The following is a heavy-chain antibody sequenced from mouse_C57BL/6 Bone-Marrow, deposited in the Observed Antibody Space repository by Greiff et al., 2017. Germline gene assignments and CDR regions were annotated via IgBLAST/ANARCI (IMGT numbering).Heavy chain of an antibody. J-gene: IGHJ4*01. CDR3: ERDANFYAMDY. CDR1: GFTFSDYY. V-gene: IGHV5-16*01. CDR2: INHDGSST. D-gene: IGHD4-1*01. Sequence: EVKLVEPEGGLVQPGSSMKLSCTASGFTFSDYYMAWVRQVPEKGLEWVANINHDGSSTYYLDSLKSRFIISRDNAKNILYLQMSSLKSEDTATYDCERDANFYAMDYRGQGTSVTVSS.